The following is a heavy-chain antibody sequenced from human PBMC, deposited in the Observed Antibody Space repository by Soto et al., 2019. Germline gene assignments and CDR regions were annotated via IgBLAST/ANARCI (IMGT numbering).Heavy chain of an antibody. V-gene: IGHV4-34*01. CDR1: GGSFSGYY. CDR2: INHSGST. CDR3: ARALSRAYFDY. Sequence: PSETLSLTCAVYGGSFSGYYWSWIRQPPGKGLEWIGEINHSGSTNYNPSLKSRVTISVDTSKNQFSLKLSSVTAADTAVYYCARALSRAYFDYWGQGTLVTVS. J-gene: IGHJ4*02.